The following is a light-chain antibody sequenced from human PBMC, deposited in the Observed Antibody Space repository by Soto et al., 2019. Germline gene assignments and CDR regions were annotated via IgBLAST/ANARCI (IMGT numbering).Light chain of an antibody. Sequence: IVMTQSPATLSVSQGERATPSCSASQSVSSNLAWYQQKPGQAPRLLIYGASTRATGIPARFSGSGSGTEFTLTISSLQSEDFAVYYCQQYNNWPRTFGQGTKVDIK. V-gene: IGKV3-15*01. J-gene: IGKJ1*01. CDR2: GAS. CDR3: QQYNNWPRT. CDR1: QSVSSN.